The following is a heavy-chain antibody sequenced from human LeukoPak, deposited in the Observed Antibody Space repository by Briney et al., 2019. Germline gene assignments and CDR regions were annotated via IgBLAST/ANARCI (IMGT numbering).Heavy chain of an antibody. D-gene: IGHD3-3*01. V-gene: IGHV3-7*01. CDR1: GFTFSTYW. J-gene: IGHJ6*03. Sequence: PGGSLRLSCAASGFTFSTYWMNWVRKAPGKGLEWVANIKQDGSEKFYVDSVKGRFTISRDNAKNSLYLQMNSLTAEDTAVYYCARDRVEWTPRFLVQYYYMDVWGKGTTVTVSS. CDR3: ARDRVEWTPRFLVQYYYMDV. CDR2: IKQDGSEK.